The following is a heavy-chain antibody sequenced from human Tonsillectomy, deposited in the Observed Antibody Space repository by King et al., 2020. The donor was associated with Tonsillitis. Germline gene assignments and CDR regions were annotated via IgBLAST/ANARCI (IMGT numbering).Heavy chain of an antibody. J-gene: IGHJ4*02. Sequence: VQLVESGGGVVQPGRSLRLSCAASGFTFSSNGMYWVRQAPGKGLEWVAVISYDGSNKYSVDSVKGRFTISRDNSKNTLYLQMNSLRAEDTAVYYCAKGLSPYYDFWSGLHYWGQGTLVTVSS. D-gene: IGHD3-3*01. CDR1: GFTFSSNG. CDR3: AKGLSPYYDFWSGLHY. V-gene: IGHV3-30*18. CDR2: ISYDGSNK.